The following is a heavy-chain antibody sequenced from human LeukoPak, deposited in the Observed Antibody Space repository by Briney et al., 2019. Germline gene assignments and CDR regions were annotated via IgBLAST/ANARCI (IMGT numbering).Heavy chain of an antibody. CDR1: GCTFSSYE. D-gene: IGHD2-2*01. V-gene: IGHV3-48*03. CDR2: ISNNGDTI. Sequence: GGSLRLSCAASGCTFSSYEMNWVRQAPGKGLEWVSFISNNGDTITYVDSVKGRFTISRDNAKNSLYLQMNSLRAEDTAVYYCARWYCSSTNCHSYYYGMDVWGQGTTVTVSS. CDR3: ARWYCSSTNCHSYYYGMDV. J-gene: IGHJ6*02.